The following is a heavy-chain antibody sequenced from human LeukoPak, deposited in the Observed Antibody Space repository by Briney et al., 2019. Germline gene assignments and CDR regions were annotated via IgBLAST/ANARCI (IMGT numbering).Heavy chain of an antibody. CDR3: ARERSLIVVVAATHWFDP. D-gene: IGHD2-15*01. CDR2: INSDGSST. Sequence: PGGSLRLSCAASGFTFSGYWMHWVRQAPGKGLVWVSRINSDGSSTNYADSVKGRFTISRDNAKNTLYLQMNSLRAEDTAVYYCARERSLIVVVAATHWFDPWGQGTLVTVSS. V-gene: IGHV3-74*01. CDR1: GFTFSGYW. J-gene: IGHJ5*02.